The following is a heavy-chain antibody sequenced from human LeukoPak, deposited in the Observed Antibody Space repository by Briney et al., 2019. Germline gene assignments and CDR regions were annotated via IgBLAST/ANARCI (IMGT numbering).Heavy chain of an antibody. CDR1: GFTFSSYA. D-gene: IGHD3-22*01. Sequence: GRCMRLSCAASGFTFSSYAMHWVRQAPGKGLEWVAVISYDGSNKYYADSVKGRFTISRDNSKNTLYLQMNSLRAEDTAVYYCARPGYYYDSSGSDFDYWGRGTLVTVS. V-gene: IGHV3-30*04. CDR3: ARPGYYYDSSGSDFDY. CDR2: ISYDGSNK. J-gene: IGHJ4*02.